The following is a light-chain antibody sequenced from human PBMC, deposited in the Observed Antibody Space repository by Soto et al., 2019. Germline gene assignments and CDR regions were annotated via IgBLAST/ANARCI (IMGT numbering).Light chain of an antibody. CDR3: SSYTSSSTWV. CDR2: QVS. V-gene: IGLV2-18*02. CDR1: SSDVGSYNR. J-gene: IGLJ3*02. Sequence: QSALTQPPSVSGSPGQSGTISCTGTSSDVGSYNRVSWYQQPPGTDPKLMIYQVSNRPSGVPDRFSGSKSGNPASLTISGLQAEDEADYYCSSYTSSSTWVFGGGTQLTVL.